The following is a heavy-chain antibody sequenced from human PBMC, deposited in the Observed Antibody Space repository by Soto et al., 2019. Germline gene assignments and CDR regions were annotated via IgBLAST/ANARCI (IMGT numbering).Heavy chain of an antibody. J-gene: IGHJ6*01. Sequence: QVQLVESGGGVVQPGRSLRLSCAASGFTFSSYGMHWVRQAPGKGLEWVAVISYDGSNKYYADSVKGRFTISRDNSKNTLYLQMNSLRAEDTAVYYCAKGEYYYDSSGYLYYYYGMDVW. V-gene: IGHV3-30*18. CDR2: ISYDGSNK. CDR3: AKGEYYYDSSGYLYYYYGMDV. D-gene: IGHD3-22*01. CDR1: GFTFSSYG.